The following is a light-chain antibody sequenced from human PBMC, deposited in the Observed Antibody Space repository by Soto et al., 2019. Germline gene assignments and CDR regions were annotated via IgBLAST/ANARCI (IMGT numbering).Light chain of an antibody. CDR1: QSISSW. J-gene: IGKJ2*01. CDR2: DAS. Sequence: DIQMTQSPSTLSASVGDRDTITCRASQSISSWLAWYKQKPGKAPKLLIYDASSLESGVQSRFSGSGSGTEFTLTISSLQPDDFATYYCQQYNRYSTFGQGTKLEIK. CDR3: QQYNRYST. V-gene: IGKV1-5*01.